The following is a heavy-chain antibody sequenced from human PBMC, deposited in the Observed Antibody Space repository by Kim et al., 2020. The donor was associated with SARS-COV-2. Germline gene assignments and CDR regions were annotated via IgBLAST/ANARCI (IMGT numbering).Heavy chain of an antibody. CDR3: ARDSVEQLVLSYWFDP. D-gene: IGHD6-13*01. CDR2: IYYSGST. CDR1: GGSISSSSYY. J-gene: IGHJ5*02. V-gene: IGHV4-39*07. Sequence: SETLSLTCTVSGGSISSSSYYWGWIRQPPGKGLEWIGSIYYSGSTYYNPSLKSRVTISVDTSKNQFSLKLSSVTAADTAVYYCARDSVEQLVLSYWFDPWGQGTLVTVSS.